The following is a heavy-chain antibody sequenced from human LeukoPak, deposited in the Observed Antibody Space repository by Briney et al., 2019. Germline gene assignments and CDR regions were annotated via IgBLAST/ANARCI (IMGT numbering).Heavy chain of an antibody. Sequence: SETLSLTCTVSGGSISSYYWSWIRQPPGKGREWIGYICYSGSTNYNPSLKSRVTISVDTSKNQFSLKLSSVTAAYTAVYYCARGLYSNYDFDYWGQGTLVTVSS. CDR1: GGSISSYY. V-gene: IGHV4-59*01. J-gene: IGHJ4*02. D-gene: IGHD4-11*01. CDR2: ICYSGST. CDR3: ARGLYSNYDFDY.